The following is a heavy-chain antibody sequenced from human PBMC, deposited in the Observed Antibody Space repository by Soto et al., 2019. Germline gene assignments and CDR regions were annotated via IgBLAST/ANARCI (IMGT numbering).Heavy chain of an antibody. J-gene: IGHJ6*02. D-gene: IGHD4-17*01. V-gene: IGHV3-23*01. Sequence: HPGGSLRLSCAASGFTFSSYAMSWVRQAPGKGLEWVSAISGSGGSTYYADSVKGRFTISRDNSKNTLYLQMNSLRAEDTAVYYCAKAPSGYGDYDYHYGMDVRGQGSTVTVSS. CDR1: GFTFSSYA. CDR2: ISGSGGST. CDR3: AKAPSGYGDYDYHYGMDV.